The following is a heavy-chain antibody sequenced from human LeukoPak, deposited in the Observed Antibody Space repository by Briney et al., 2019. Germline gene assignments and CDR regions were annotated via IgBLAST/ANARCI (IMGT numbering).Heavy chain of an antibody. CDR2: IKQDGGEK. Sequence: GGSLRLSCAASGFTFSTYWMSWVRQAPGKGLEWVANIKQDGGEKYYVDSVKGRFTISRDNAKNSLYLQMNSLRAEDTAVYYCARVRVGSTISWYFDYWGQGTLVTVSS. CDR3: ARVRVGSTISWYFDY. D-gene: IGHD1-1*01. V-gene: IGHV3-7*01. J-gene: IGHJ4*02. CDR1: GFTFSTYW.